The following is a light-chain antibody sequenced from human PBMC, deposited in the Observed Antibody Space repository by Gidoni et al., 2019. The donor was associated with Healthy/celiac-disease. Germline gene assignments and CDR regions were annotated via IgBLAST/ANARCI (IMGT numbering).Light chain of an antibody. J-gene: IGKJ4*02. CDR1: QSISSY. V-gene: IGKV1-39*01. Sequence: IQITPLSSSLSASVGERVTITCRASQSISSYLNWYQQKPGKAPKPLIYAASSLQSGVPSRFSGSGSGTDFTLTISSLQPEDFATYYCQQSYSTPLTFGGGTKVEIK. CDR2: AAS. CDR3: QQSYSTPLT.